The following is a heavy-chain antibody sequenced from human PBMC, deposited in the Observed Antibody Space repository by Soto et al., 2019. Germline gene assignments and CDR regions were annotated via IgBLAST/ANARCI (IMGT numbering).Heavy chain of an antibody. Sequence: PGGSLRLSCAASGFTFSSYSMNWVRQAPGKGLEWVSSISSSSSYIYYADSVKGRFTISRDNAKNSLYLQMNSLRAEDTAVYYCARDTSLNTTIFGVVPMFSYWGQGTLVTVSS. V-gene: IGHV3-21*01. CDR2: ISSSSSYI. CDR3: ARDTSLNTTIFGVVPMFSY. D-gene: IGHD3-3*01. J-gene: IGHJ4*02. CDR1: GFTFSSYS.